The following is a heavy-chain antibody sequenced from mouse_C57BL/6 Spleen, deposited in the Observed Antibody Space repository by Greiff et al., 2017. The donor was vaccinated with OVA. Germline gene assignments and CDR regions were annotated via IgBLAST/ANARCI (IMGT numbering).Heavy chain of an antibody. CDR1: GYTFTEYT. J-gene: IGHJ4*01. D-gene: IGHD1-1*02. Sequence: VQVVESGAELVKPGASVKLSCKASGYTFTEYTIHWVKQRPGQGLEWIGWFYPGSGSIKYNEKFKDKATLTADKSYSTVYMELSRLTSEDSAVYFCARHDYGPYYYAMDYWGQGTSVTVSS. V-gene: IGHV1-62-2*01. CDR3: ARHDYGPYYYAMDY. CDR2: FYPGSGSI.